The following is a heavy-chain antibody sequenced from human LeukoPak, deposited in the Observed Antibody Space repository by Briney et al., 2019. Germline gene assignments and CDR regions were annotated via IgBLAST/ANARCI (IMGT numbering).Heavy chain of an antibody. J-gene: IGHJ4*02. CDR3: AIIIRDYYDSSGYYSGLDY. CDR1: GGTFSSYA. Sequence: ASVKVSCKASGGTFSSYAISWVRQAPGQGLEWMGGIIPTFGTANYAQKFQGRVTITTDESTSTAYMELSSLRSEDTAVYYCAIIIRDYYDSSGYYSGLDYWGQGTLVTVSS. V-gene: IGHV1-69*05. D-gene: IGHD3-22*01. CDR2: IIPTFGTA.